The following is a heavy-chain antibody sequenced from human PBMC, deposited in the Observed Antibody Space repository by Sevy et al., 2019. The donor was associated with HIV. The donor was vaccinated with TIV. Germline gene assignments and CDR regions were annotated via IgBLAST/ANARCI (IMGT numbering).Heavy chain of an antibody. CDR1: GFTFSIYT. CDR3: ARSLGNYYGSGTYQEDWFDP. D-gene: IGHD3-10*01. CDR2: ISSSSSYI. V-gene: IGHV3-21*01. Sequence: GGSLRLSRAASGFTFSIYTMNWVRQAPGKGLEWVSSISSSSSYIYYTDSVKGRFSISRDNAKNALFLQMNSLRAEDTAVYYCARSLGNYYGSGTYQEDWFDPWGQGTLVTVSS. J-gene: IGHJ5*02.